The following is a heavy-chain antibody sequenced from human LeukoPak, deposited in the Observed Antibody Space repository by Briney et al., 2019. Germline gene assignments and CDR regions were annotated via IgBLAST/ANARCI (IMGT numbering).Heavy chain of an antibody. CDR3: ARGRGYSGYDLVFDY. Sequence: GGSLRLSCAASGFTFSSYEMNWVRQAPGKGLEWVSYISSSGSTIYYADSVKGRFTISRDNAKNSLYLQMNSLRAEDTAVYYCARGRGYSGYDLVFDYWGQGTLVTVSS. CDR2: ISSSGSTI. D-gene: IGHD5-12*01. J-gene: IGHJ4*02. V-gene: IGHV3-48*03. CDR1: GFTFSSYE.